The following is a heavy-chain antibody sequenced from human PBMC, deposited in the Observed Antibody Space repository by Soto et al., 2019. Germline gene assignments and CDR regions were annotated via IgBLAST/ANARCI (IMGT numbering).Heavy chain of an antibody. Sequence: EVQLVESGGGLVKPGGSLRLSCAASGFTFSSYSMNWVRQAPGKGLEWVSSISSSSSYIYYADSVKGRFTISRDNAKNSLYLQMKSLRAEDTAVYYCARAALVVVPAAIPYYYYYYMDVWGKGTTVTVSS. CDR1: GFTFSSYS. D-gene: IGHD2-2*01. V-gene: IGHV3-21*01. CDR2: ISSSSSYI. J-gene: IGHJ6*03. CDR3: ARAALVVVPAAIPYYYYYYMDV.